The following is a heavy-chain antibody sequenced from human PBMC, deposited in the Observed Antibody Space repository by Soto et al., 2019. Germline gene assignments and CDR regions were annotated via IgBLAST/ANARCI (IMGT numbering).Heavy chain of an antibody. CDR1: GGSISSYY. V-gene: IGHV4-59*01. CDR3: ARDCRAVATEYYYYYMDV. D-gene: IGHD6-19*01. CDR2: IYYSGST. Sequence: SETLSLTCTVSGGSISSYYWSWIRQPPGKGLEWIGYIYYSGSTNYNPSLKSRVTISVDTSKNQFSLKLSSVTAADTAVYYYARDCRAVATEYYYYYMDVWGKGTTVTVSS. J-gene: IGHJ6*03.